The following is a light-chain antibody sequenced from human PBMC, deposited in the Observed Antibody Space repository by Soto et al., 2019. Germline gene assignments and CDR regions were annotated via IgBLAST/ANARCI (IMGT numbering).Light chain of an antibody. V-gene: IGKV1-9*01. CDR1: QGISSY. CDR3: QQLNTYPRT. J-gene: IGKJ4*01. CDR2: AGS. Sequence: DIHMTQSPSSLSASVGDIFTITCRASQGISSYLAWYQKKKGKAPKLLIYAGSTLQSGVPSRFSGSGYGTDLTLTIGSMKHEDFATYYCQQLNTYPRTFGGGTKVDIK.